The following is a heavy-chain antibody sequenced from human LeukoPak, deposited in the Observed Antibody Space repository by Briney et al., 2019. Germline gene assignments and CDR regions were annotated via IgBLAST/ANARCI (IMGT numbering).Heavy chain of an antibody. V-gene: IGHV1-2*02. CDR2: INPNSGGT. CDR3: ARAKEDGYNWGFAN. J-gene: IGHJ4*02. CDR1: GYTFTGYY. Sequence: ASVKVSCKASGYTFTGYYMHWVRQAPGQGLEWMGWINPNSGGTNYAQKFQGRVTMTRDTSISTAYMELSRLRSDDTAVYYCARAKEDGYNWGFANWGKGTLVTVSS. D-gene: IGHD5-24*01.